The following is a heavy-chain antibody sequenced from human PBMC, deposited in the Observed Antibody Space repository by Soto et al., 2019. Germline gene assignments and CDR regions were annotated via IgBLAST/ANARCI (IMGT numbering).Heavy chain of an antibody. CDR2: ISSSSSYI. CDR1: GFTFSRYR. CDR3: ARASIVAAGKDY. Sequence: EVQLVESGGGLVKPGGSLRLFCAASGFTFSRYRMNWVRQAPGKGLEWVSSISSSSSYIYYQDSVKGRFTISRDNAKNTLYLQMISLRGEDTAVYYCARASIVAAGKDYWGQGTLVTVSS. J-gene: IGHJ4*02. V-gene: IGHV3-21*01. D-gene: IGHD6-13*01.